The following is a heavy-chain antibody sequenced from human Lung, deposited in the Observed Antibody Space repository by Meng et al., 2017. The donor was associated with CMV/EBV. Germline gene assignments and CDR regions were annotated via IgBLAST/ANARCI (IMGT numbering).Heavy chain of an antibody. CDR1: CFTFGRYG. CDR2: FVNYVDT. J-gene: IGHJ4*02. Sequence: VNQVESVPGGKKPWSAVRVPCKAYCFTFGRYGICWVLQGPGQGLEWMGWFVNYVDTYPAPKFQGRVTMTTDTHTNTAFMELRSLTSDDTAVYYCASGTPGRSYCDYWGQGTPVTVSS. CDR3: ASGTPGRSYCDY. V-gene: IGHV1-18*01. D-gene: IGHD2-15*01.